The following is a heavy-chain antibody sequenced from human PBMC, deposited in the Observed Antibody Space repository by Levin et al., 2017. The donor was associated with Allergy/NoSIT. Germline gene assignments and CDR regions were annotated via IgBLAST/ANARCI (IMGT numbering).Heavy chain of an antibody. J-gene: IGHJ1*01. CDR1: GFTFSSYA. Sequence: GESLKISCAASGFTFSSYAMHWVRQAPGKGLEWVAVISYDGSNKYYADSVKGRFTISRDNSKNTLYLQMNSLRAEDTAVYYCASAAAAGTYFQHWGQGTLVTVSS. D-gene: IGHD6-13*01. CDR3: ASAAAAGTYFQH. CDR2: ISYDGSNK. V-gene: IGHV3-30-3*01.